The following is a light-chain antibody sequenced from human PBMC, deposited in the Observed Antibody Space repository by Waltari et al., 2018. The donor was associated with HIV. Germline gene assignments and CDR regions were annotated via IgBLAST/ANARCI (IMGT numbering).Light chain of an antibody. CDR3: LLFVSASWV. CDR2: DVN. CDR1: SDSVSPGHF. Sequence: QTVVTQEPSFSVSPGGTVTVTCALTSDSVSPGHFPSWYRQAPGQPPRTLIYDVNSRSSGVPDRFPGSLTGGKAVLTITGAQADDECVYYCLLFVSASWVFGGGTKVTV. V-gene: IGLV8-61*01. J-gene: IGLJ3*02.